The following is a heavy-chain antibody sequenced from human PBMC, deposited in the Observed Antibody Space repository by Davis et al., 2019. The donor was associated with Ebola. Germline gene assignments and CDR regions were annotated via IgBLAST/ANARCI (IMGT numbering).Heavy chain of an antibody. CDR2: ISSASSYI. D-gene: IGHD3-22*01. V-gene: IGHV3-21*01. CDR1: GFTFSSYS. CDR3: ARDGFESLGYDFDF. J-gene: IGHJ6*01. Sequence: PGGSLRLSCAASGFTFSSYSMNWVRQLPGKGLEWVSSISSASSYIYYADSVKGRFTISRDNAKSSLFLQMNSLRAEDTAVYYCARDGFESLGYDFDFWGQGTTVTVSS.